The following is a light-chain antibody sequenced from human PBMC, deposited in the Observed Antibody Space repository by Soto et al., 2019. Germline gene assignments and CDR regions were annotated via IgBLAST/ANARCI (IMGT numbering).Light chain of an antibody. CDR2: GAS. V-gene: IGKV3-15*01. Sequence: EIVMTQSPATLSVSPGERATLSCRASQSVSSNLVWYQQKPGQAPRLLIYGASTRATGIPARFSGSGSGTEFTLTINSRQSEDFAVYYCQQYNNWVTFGGGTKVEI. J-gene: IGKJ4*01. CDR1: QSVSSN. CDR3: QQYNNWVT.